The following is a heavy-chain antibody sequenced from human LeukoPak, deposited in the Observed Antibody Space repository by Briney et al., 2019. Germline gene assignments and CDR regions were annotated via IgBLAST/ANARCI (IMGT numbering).Heavy chain of an antibody. V-gene: IGHV4-39*01. CDR1: GDSISSSSYY. D-gene: IGHD2-2*01. CDR2: IYYSGST. CDR3: ARHDPPPDIVVVPAAMGIDY. J-gene: IGHJ4*02. Sequence: SETLSLTCTVSGDSISSSSYYWGWIRQPPGKGLEWIGSIYYSGSTYYNPSLKSRVTISVDTSKNQFPLKLSSVTAADTAVYYCARHDPPPDIVVVPAAMGIDYWGQGTLVTVSS.